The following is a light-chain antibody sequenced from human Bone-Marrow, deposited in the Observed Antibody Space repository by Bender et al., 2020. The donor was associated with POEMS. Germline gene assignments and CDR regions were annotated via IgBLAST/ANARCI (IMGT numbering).Light chain of an antibody. CDR3: AAGDAGLSGGV. Sequence: QSVLTQPPSASGTPGQRVTISCSGSNSNIGTNAVNWYQQFPGTAPKLLIYSGNQRPSGVPDRFYAFKSGTSASLAISGLQSEDEADYYCAAGDAGLSGGVFGGGTKLTVL. V-gene: IGLV1-44*01. J-gene: IGLJ3*02. CDR2: SGN. CDR1: NSNIGTNA.